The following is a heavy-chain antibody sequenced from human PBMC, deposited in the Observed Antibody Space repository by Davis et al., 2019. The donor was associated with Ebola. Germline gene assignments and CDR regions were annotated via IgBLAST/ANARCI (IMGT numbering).Heavy chain of an antibody. CDR3: ARALAGGAWWSRQDFDY. J-gene: IGHJ4*02. V-gene: IGHV1-46*01. Sequence: ASVKVSCKASGYTFTSYYMHWVRQAPGQGLEWMGIINPSGGSTSYAQKFQGRVTMTRDTSTSTVYMELSSLRSEDTAVYYCARALAGGAWWSRQDFDYWGQGTLVTVSS. CDR2: INPSGGST. D-gene: IGHD2-15*01. CDR1: GYTFTSYY.